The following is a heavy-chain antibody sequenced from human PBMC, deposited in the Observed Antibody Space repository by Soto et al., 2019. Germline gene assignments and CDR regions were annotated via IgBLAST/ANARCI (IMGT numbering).Heavy chain of an antibody. CDR2: ISAYNGNT. V-gene: IGHV1-18*01. J-gene: IGHJ6*03. D-gene: IGHD3-10*02. Sequence: QVQLVQSGAEVKKPGASVKVSCKASGYTFTSYGISWVRQAPGQGLEWMGWISAYNGNTNYAQKLQGRVTMTTDTSTSTAYMELRSLRSDDTGVYYSARVGRLRRSSYYYYYYMDVWGKGTTVTVSS. CDR1: GYTFTSYG. CDR3: ARVGRLRRSSYYYYYYMDV.